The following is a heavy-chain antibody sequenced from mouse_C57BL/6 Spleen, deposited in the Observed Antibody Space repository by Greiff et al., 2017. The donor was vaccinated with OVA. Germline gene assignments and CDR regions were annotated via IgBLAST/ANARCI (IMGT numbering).Heavy chain of an antibody. J-gene: IGHJ3*01. Sequence: VKLQQSGAELVRPGASVTLSCKASGYTFTDYEMHWVKQTPVHGLEWIGAIDPETGGTAYNQKFKGKAILTADKSSSTAYMELRSLTSEDSAVYYCTRDLWDERFAYWGQGTLVTVSA. V-gene: IGHV1-15*01. D-gene: IGHD4-1*01. CDR2: IDPETGGT. CDR1: GYTFTDYE. CDR3: TRDLWDERFAY.